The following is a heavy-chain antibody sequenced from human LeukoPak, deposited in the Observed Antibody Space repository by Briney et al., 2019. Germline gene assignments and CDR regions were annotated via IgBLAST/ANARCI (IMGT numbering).Heavy chain of an antibody. V-gene: IGHV4-30-2*01. D-gene: IGHD3-16*02. CDR1: GGSISSGGYY. CDR2: IYHSGST. Sequence: PSQTLSLTCTVSGGSISSGGYYWSWIRQPPGKGLEWIGYIYHSGSTYYNPSLKSRVTISVDRSKNQFSPKLSSVTAADTAVYYCARGGIMITFGGVIARPTYYFDYWGQGTLVTVSS. J-gene: IGHJ4*02. CDR3: ARGGIMITFGGVIARPTYYFDY.